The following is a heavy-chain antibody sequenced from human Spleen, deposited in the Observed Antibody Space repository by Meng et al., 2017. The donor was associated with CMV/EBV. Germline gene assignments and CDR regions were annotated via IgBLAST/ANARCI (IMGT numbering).Heavy chain of an antibody. CDR1: GFTFSYNA. J-gene: IGHJ6*02. V-gene: IGHV3-30*04. D-gene: IGHD6-19*01. Sequence: GESLKISFVASGFTFSYNAMHWVRQAPGKGLEWVAVISYDGSNKYYADSVKGRFTISRDNSKNTLYLQMNSLRAEDTAVYYCASNPSSGWDYYYYGMDVWGQGTTVTVSS. CDR3: ASNPSSGWDYYYYGMDV. CDR2: ISYDGSNK.